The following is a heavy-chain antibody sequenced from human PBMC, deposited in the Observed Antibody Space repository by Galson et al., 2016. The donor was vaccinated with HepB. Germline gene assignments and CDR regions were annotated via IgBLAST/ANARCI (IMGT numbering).Heavy chain of an antibody. Sequence: SLRLSCAASGFNFSNYAMSWVRQAPGKALEWVSGISGNGYYTYYADSVQGRLTISRDNSKNTLYLQMNSLGVEDTAVYYCTKDARTGGHYDFWSGFDDWGQGTLVTVSS. CDR3: TKDARTGGHYDFWSGFDD. CDR1: GFNFSNYA. D-gene: IGHD3-3*01. J-gene: IGHJ4*02. V-gene: IGHV3-23*01. CDR2: ISGNGYYT.